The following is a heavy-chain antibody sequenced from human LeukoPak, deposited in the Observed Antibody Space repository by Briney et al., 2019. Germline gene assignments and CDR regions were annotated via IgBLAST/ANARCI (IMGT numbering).Heavy chain of an antibody. J-gene: IGHJ5*02. CDR1: GFTFSSYG. Sequence: GGSLRLSCAASGFTFSSYGMHWVRQAPGKGLEWVAVISYDGSNKYYADSVKGRFTISRDNSKNTLYLQMNSLRAEDTAVYYCAKGVDGASRLLDPWGQGTLVTVSS. D-gene: IGHD4-17*01. CDR2: ISYDGSNK. CDR3: AKGVDGASRLLDP. V-gene: IGHV3-30*18.